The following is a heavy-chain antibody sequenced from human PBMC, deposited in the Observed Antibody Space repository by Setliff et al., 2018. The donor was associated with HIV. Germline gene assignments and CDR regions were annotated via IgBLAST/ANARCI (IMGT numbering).Heavy chain of an antibody. CDR3: GRGGRGVRGGTSHYFDY. V-gene: IGHV4-61*09. CDR2: VYTSGST. J-gene: IGHJ4*02. D-gene: IGHD3-10*01. CDR1: GGSVTSGTYY. Sequence: SETLSLTCTVSGGSVTSGTYYWSWIRQPAGKGLEWIGHVYTSGSTNFNPSLESRVTISVDTSKNQFSLKLSSVTAADAAVYYCGRGGRGVRGGTSHYFDYWGQGTLVTVSS.